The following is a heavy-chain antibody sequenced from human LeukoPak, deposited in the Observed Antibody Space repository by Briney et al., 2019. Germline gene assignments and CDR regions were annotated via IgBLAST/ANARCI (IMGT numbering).Heavy chain of an antibody. V-gene: IGHV4-30-2*05. CDR3: ARVIAARGCDP. Sequence: SQTLSLTCTVSGGSISSGGCYWSWIRQPPGKGLEWIGYIYHSGSTYYSPSLKSRIAISLDTSKNHFSLKLSSVTAADTAVYYCARVIAARGCDPWGQGTLVTVSS. CDR1: GGSISSGGCY. J-gene: IGHJ5*02. D-gene: IGHD6-6*01. CDR2: IYHSGST.